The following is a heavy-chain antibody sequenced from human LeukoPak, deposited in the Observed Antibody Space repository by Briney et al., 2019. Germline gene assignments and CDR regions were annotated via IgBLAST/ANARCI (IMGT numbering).Heavy chain of an antibody. J-gene: IGHJ3*02. Sequence: GASVKVSCKASGYTFTSYDINWVRQATGQGLEWMGWMNPNSGNTGYAQKFQGRVTITRNTSISTAYMELSSLRSEDTAVYYCASGQEYCSSTSCYNAFDIWGQGTMVTVSS. D-gene: IGHD2-2*02. CDR1: GYTFTSYD. V-gene: IGHV1-8*03. CDR2: MNPNSGNT. CDR3: ASGQEYCSSTSCYNAFDI.